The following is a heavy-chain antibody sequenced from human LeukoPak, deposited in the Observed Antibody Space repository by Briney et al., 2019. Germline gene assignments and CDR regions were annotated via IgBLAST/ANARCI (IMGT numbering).Heavy chain of an antibody. V-gene: IGHV4-59*01. CDR2: IYYSGST. CDR3: ARSGWGYFDY. D-gene: IGHD6-19*01. J-gene: IGHJ4*02. CDR1: GGSISSYY. Sequence: SETLSLTCTVSGGSISSYYWSWIRQPPGKGLEWIGYIYYSGSTNYSPSLKSRVTISVDTSKNQFSLKLSSVTAADTAVYYCARSGWGYFDYWGQGTLVTVSS.